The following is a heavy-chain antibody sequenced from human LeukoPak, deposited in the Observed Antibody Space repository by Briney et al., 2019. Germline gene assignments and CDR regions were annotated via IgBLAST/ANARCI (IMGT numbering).Heavy chain of an antibody. CDR3: AKVPNTAMVKGSYFDY. CDR1: GFTFSSYA. V-gene: IGHV3-23*01. J-gene: IGHJ4*02. D-gene: IGHD5-18*01. CDR2: ISGSGGST. Sequence: GGSLRLSCAASGFTFSSYAMSWVRQAPGKGLEWVSAISGSGGSTYYADSVKGRFTISRDNSKNTLYLQMNSLRAEDTAVYYCAKVPNTAMVKGSYFDYWGQGTLVTVPS.